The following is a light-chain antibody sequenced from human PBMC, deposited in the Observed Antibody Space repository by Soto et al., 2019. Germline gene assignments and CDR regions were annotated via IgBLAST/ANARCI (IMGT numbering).Light chain of an antibody. V-gene: IGLV2-14*03. J-gene: IGLJ1*01. CDR1: ISDVGGYNY. Sequence: QSALTQPASVSGSPGQSITISCTGTISDVGGYNYVSWYQHHPGKAPKLMIYDVSYRPSGVSNRFSGSKSGNTASLTVSGLHAEDEGDYYCSSYTTSGTYVLGTGTKLTVL. CDR2: DVS. CDR3: SSYTTSGTYV.